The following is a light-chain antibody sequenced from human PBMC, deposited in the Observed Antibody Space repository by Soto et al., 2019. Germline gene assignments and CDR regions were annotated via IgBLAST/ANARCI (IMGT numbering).Light chain of an antibody. CDR3: SSYTSSSTVV. CDR1: SNDVGGYNY. J-gene: IGLJ2*01. V-gene: IGLV2-14*01. Sequence: QSALTQPASVSGSPGQSITISCTGASNDVGGYNYVSWYQQHPGKAPKLMICDVSNRPSGVSNRFSGSKSGNTASLTISGLQAEDEADYNCSSYTSSSTVVFGGGTKLTV. CDR2: DVS.